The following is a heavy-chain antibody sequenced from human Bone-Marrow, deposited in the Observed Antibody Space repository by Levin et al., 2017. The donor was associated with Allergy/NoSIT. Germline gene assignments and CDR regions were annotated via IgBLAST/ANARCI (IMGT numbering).Heavy chain of an antibody. D-gene: IGHD1-26*01. Sequence: GGSLRLSCAASGFIFSNYEMIWVRQAPGKGLEWVSYISSGGSARYYADSVKGRFTVSGDTAKNSLSLQMNSLTAEDTAVYYCARDEVSGSHYDYGMDVWGQGTTVTVSS. J-gene: IGHJ6*02. CDR2: ISSGGSAR. V-gene: IGHV3-48*03. CDR3: ARDEVSGSHYDYGMDV. CDR1: GFIFSNYE.